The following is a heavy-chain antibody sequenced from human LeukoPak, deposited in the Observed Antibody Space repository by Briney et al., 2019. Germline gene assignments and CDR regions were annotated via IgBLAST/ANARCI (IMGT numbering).Heavy chain of an antibody. J-gene: IGHJ5*02. Sequence: VASVKVSCKASGGTFSSYTISWVRQAPGQGLEWMGWISAYNGNTNYAQMVQGRVTMTTDTSTSTAYMEVRSLRSDDTAMYYCARDVGDIVTIPAAISVPWGQGTLVTVSS. CDR3: ARDVGDIVTIPAAISVP. D-gene: IGHD2-2*01. V-gene: IGHV1-18*01. CDR1: GGTFSSYT. CDR2: ISAYNGNT.